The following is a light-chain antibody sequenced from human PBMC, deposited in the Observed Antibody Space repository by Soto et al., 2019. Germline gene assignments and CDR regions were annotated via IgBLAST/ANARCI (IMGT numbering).Light chain of an antibody. CDR1: QSVASNY. V-gene: IGKV3-20*01. J-gene: IGKJ1*01. CDR2: GAA. CDR3: HQYGSLQWT. Sequence: ENVLTQSPGTLSLSPGERATLSCRASQSVASNYLAWYQQKPGQAATRLIYGAASRATGVPDRCSGSGSGTDFTLIISRLEPEDFALYHCHQYGSLQWTFGQGTKVDIK.